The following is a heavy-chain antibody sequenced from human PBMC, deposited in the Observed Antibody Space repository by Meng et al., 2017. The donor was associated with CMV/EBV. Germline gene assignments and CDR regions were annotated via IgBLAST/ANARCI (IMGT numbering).Heavy chain of an antibody. CDR1: GFTFSSYS. CDR3: ARDRGGDIAPYYYYGMDV. Sequence: GGSLRLSSAASGFTFSSYSMNWVRQAPGKGLEWVSSISSSSSYIYYADSVKGRFTISRDNAKNSLYLQMNSLRAEDTAVYYCARDRGGDIAPYYYYGMDVWGQGTTVTVSS. J-gene: IGHJ6*02. CDR2: ISSSSSYI. V-gene: IGHV3-21*01. D-gene: IGHD2-15*01.